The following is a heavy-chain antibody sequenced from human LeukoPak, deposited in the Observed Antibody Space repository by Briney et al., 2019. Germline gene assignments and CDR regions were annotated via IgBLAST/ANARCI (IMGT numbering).Heavy chain of an antibody. CDR3: ARDCSQKDGMDV. V-gene: IGHV4-34*01. J-gene: IGHJ6*02. CDR1: GGSFSGYY. D-gene: IGHD2-15*01. CDR2: INHSGST. Sequence: SSETLSLTCAVYGGSFSGYYWSWIRQPPGKGLEWIGEINHSGSTNYNPSLKGRVTISVDTSKNQFSLKLSSVTAADTAVYYCARDCSQKDGMDVWGQGTTVTVSS.